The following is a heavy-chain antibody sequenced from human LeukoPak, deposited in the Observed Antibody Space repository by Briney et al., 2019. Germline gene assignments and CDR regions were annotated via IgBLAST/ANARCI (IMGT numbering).Heavy chain of an antibody. V-gene: IGHV4-34*01. CDR3: ARSYCTSTTRYIVAFDI. CDR2: INHSGST. CDR1: GGSFSGYY. Sequence: PSETLSLTCAVYGGSFSGYYWTWIRQPPGKGLEWIGEINHSGSTNYNPSLKSRVTISVDTSKNQFSLKLSSVTAADTAVYYCARSYCTSTTRYIVAFDIWGQGTMVTVSS. D-gene: IGHD2-2*01. J-gene: IGHJ3*02.